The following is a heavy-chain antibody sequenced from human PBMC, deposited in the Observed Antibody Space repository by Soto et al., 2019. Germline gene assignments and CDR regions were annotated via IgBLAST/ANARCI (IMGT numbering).Heavy chain of an antibody. D-gene: IGHD2-15*01. CDR2: VNPSGGST. J-gene: IGHJ1*01. Sequence: QVRLEQSGAEVKKPGASVKVSCKASGYIFTAYSMHWVRRAPGQGLQWMGVVNPSGGSTNYAQKFQGRITLTRDTPRNTFYMDLSSLTSEDTAVYYCAREENCSDGICYSEYFQRWGQGTLVTVSS. CDR3: AREENCSDGICYSEYFQR. CDR1: GYIFTAYS. V-gene: IGHV1-46*01.